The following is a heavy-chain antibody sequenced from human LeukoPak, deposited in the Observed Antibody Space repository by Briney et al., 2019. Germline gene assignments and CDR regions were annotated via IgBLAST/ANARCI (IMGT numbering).Heavy chain of an antibody. J-gene: IGHJ4*02. CDR1: GFTFSNAW. V-gene: IGHV3-15*01. CDR3: TTSIVVVPAATSLDY. Sequence: PGGSLRLSCAASGFTFSNAWMSWVRQAPGKGLEWVGRIKSKTDGGTTDYAAPVKGRFTISRDDSKNTLYLQMNSLKTEDTAVYYCTTSIVVVPAATSLDYWGQGTLVTVSS. D-gene: IGHD2-2*01. CDR2: IKSKTDGGTT.